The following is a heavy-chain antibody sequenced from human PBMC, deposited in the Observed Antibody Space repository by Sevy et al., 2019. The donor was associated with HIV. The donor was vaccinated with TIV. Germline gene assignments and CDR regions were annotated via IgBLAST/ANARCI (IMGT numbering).Heavy chain of an antibody. D-gene: IGHD2-21*02. J-gene: IGHJ4*02. CDR3: ARVLPYCGGDCSYYFDY. V-gene: IGHV3-74*01. CDR1: GFTFSSYW. Sequence: GGSLRLSCAASGFTFSSYWMHWVRQAPGKGLVWVSRINSDGSSTSYADSVKGRFTISRDNAKNTLYLQMNSLRAEETAVYYCARVLPYCGGDCSYYFDYWGQGTLVTVSS. CDR2: INSDGSST.